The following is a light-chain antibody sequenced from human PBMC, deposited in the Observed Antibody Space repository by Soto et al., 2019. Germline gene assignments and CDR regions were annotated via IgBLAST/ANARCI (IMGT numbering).Light chain of an antibody. CDR2: GAS. Sequence: IVLTQSPGTLSLSPGARATLSCRASQSVSNNYLAWYQQKPGQAPRLLIYGASNRATGIPARFSGSGSGTEFTLTISSLQPDDFATYYCQQYNSYSTFGQGTKVDIK. J-gene: IGKJ1*01. CDR3: QQYNSYST. CDR1: QSVSNNY. V-gene: IGKV3-20*01.